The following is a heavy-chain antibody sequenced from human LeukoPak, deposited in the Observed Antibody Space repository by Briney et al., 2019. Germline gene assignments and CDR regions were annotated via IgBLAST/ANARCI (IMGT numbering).Heavy chain of an antibody. V-gene: IGHV3-33*08. CDR3: ARQHCSGGDCYFFD. D-gene: IGHD2-15*01. J-gene: IGHJ4*02. CDR1: GFTFSSYG. Sequence: GGSLRLSRAASGFTFSSYGMHWVRQAPGKGLEWVTLIWYDGNNKYYADSVKGRFTISRDNSKNTLYLQLNSLRAEDTAVYYCARQHCSGGDCYFFDWGQGTLVTVSS. CDR2: IWYDGNNK.